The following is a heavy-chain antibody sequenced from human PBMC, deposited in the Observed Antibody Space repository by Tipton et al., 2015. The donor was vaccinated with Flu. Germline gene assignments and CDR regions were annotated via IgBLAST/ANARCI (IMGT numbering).Heavy chain of an antibody. D-gene: IGHD6-19*01. V-gene: IGHV4-38-2*01. Sequence: TLSLTCAVSGDSISSDYFWGWIRQPPGKGLEWIGEINHSGATNHNPSLKSRVTISVDTSKNQFSLKVTSLTAAGTAVYYCARGSGNVNAYLDSWGRGTLVTVSS. CDR1: GDSISSDYF. CDR3: ARGSGNVNAYLDS. J-gene: IGHJ4*02. CDR2: INHSGAT.